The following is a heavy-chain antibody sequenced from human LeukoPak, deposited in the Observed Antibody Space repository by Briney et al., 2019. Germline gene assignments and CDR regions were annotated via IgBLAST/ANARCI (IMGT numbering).Heavy chain of an antibody. CDR2: INHSGVT. CDR3: ARSHYYDSSNFLVAFDI. V-gene: IGHV4-34*01. J-gene: IGHJ3*02. CDR1: GGSFSGYY. D-gene: IGHD3-22*01. Sequence: PSETLSLTCAVYGGSFSGYYWSWIRQPPGKGLEWIGEINHSGVTYYNPSLESRVTISLDTSKNQFSLTLSSVTAADTAVYYCARSHYYDSSNFLVAFDIWGQGTKVPVSS.